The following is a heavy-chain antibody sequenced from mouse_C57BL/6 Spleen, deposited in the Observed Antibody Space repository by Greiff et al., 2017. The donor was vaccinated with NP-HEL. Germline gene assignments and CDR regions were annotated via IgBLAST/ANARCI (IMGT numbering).Heavy chain of an antibody. CDR3: ARGLYLLLDY. CDR1: GYAFSSSW. D-gene: IGHD1-1*01. J-gene: IGHJ2*01. CDR2: IYPGDGDT. Sequence: QVQLQQSGPELVKPGASVKISCKASGYAFSSSWMNWVKQRPGKGLEWIGRIYPGDGDTNYNGKFKGKATLTADKSSSTAYMQLSSLTSEDSAVYFCARGLYLLLDYWGQGTTLTVSS. V-gene: IGHV1-82*01.